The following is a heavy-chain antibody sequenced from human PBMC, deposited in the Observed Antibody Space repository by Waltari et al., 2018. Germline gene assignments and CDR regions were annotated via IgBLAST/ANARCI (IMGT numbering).Heavy chain of an antibody. CDR3: ARHESAHYGGFDS. D-gene: IGHD4-17*01. J-gene: IGHJ4*02. CDR2: VYHFGSS. CDR1: GDSITSASY. V-gene: IGHV4-38-2*01. Sequence: QVQLQESGPGLVKPSATLSLTCAVSGDSITSASYWGWIRQPPGKGLEWIGYVYHFGSSSYNPSLKSRVTMSVDTSKRQFSLNLSSVTAADTAVYYCARHESAHYGGFDSWGRGTLVTVSA.